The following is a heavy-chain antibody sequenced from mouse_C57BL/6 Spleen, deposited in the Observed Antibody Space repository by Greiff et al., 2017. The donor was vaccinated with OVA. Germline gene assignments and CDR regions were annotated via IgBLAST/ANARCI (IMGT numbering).Heavy chain of an antibody. CDR3: ADAHGSNAFDY. D-gene: IGHD2-5*01. Sequence: QVQLKQPGAELVKPGASVKMSCKASGYTFTSYWITWVKQRPGQGLEWIGDIYPGGGCTNYNEKFKGKATLTVDTSSSTAYMQLSSLTSEDSAVYYCADAHGSNAFDYWGQGTTLTVSS. CDR1: GYTFTSYW. CDR2: IYPGGGCT. J-gene: IGHJ2*01. V-gene: IGHV1-55*01.